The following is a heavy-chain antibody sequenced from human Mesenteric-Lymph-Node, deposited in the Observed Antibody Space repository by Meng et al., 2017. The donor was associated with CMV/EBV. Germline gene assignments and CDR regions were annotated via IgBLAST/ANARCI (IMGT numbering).Heavy chain of an antibody. J-gene: IGHJ6*02. Sequence: GGSLRLSCAASGFTFSDYYMTWVRQAPGKGLEWVSYISSSSSSIYYADSVKGRFTISRDNAQKSLYLQMNSLRAEDTAVYYCARAPYTIFGLATYYYYYAMDVWGQGTTVTVSS. CDR2: ISSSSSSI. CDR3: ARAPYTIFGLATYYYYYAMDV. CDR1: GFTFSDYY. D-gene: IGHD3-3*01. V-gene: IGHV3-11*04.